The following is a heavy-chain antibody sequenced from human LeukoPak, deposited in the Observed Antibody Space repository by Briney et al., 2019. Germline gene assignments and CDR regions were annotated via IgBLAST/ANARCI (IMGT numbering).Heavy chain of an antibody. D-gene: IGHD5-18*01. CDR1: GYTFTTNY. Sequence: AASVKVSCKASGYTFTTNYMHWVRQAPGQGLEWMGIINPSSGSTSYAQKFQGRVTMTRDTSTSTVYMELSSLRSEDTAIYYCARVLGAHRYGSIDHWGQGTLVTVSS. J-gene: IGHJ4*02. CDR3: ARVLGAHRYGSIDH. V-gene: IGHV1-46*01. CDR2: INPSSGST.